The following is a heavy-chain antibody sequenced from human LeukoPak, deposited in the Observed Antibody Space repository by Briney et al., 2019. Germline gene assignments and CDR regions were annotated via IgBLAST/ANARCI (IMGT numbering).Heavy chain of an antibody. J-gene: IGHJ2*01. CDR2: IHYSGST. D-gene: IGHD6-19*01. CDR1: VGSLSSTSYY. Sequence: PSETLSLTCAVPVGSLSSTSYYSGWIRQPPGKGLEWIGSIHYSGSTYYNPSLRSRVTMSVDTSKNQTSLTLSSVNAADTALFYCARHVAGSGWGVGGWYFDLWGRGTLVTVSS. CDR3: ARHVAGSGWGVGGWYFDL. V-gene: IGHV4-39*01.